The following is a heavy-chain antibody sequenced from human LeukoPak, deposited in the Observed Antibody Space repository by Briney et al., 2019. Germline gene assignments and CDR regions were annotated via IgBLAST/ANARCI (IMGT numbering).Heavy chain of an antibody. CDR1: NGSISSDTYF. D-gene: IGHD3/OR15-3a*01. Sequence: SETLSLTCTVSNGSISSDTYFWSWIRQPAGKGLEWIGRMSSSGTSTYSPSLKSRVTISMDTSRNQFSMNLNSVTAADTAVYYCARQTGSGLFILPGGQGTLVTVSS. CDR2: MSSSGTS. V-gene: IGHV4-61*02. J-gene: IGHJ4*02. CDR3: ARQTGSGLFILP.